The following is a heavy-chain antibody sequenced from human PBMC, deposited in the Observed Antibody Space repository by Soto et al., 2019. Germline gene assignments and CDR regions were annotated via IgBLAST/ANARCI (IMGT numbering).Heavy chain of an antibody. V-gene: IGHV3-30-3*01. D-gene: IGHD2-15*01. CDR3: AREGVYCSGGSCYYYYGMDV. CDR1: GFTFSSYA. J-gene: IGHJ6*02. Sequence: CAASGFTFSSYAMHWVRQAPGKGLEWVAVISYDGSNKYYADSVKGRFTISRDNSKNTLYLQMNSLRAEDTAVYYCAREGVYCSGGSCYYYYGMDVWRQGTTVTVSS. CDR2: ISYDGSNK.